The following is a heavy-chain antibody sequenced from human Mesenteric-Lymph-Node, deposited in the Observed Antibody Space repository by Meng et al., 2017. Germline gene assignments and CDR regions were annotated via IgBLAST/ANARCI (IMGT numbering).Heavy chain of an antibody. CDR3: AKDLSTPYFFGSGSFGA. J-gene: IGHJ5*02. CDR2: ISGNGGST. Sequence: GGSLRLSCAASGFTFSSYWMHWVRQAPGKGLEWVSGISGNGGSTYSAPSVKGRFTISRDNSKNTLYLQMSSLRAEDTAMYYCAKDLSTPYFFGSGSFGAWGQGTLVTVSS. V-gene: IGHV3-23*01. D-gene: IGHD3-10*01. CDR1: GFTFSSYW.